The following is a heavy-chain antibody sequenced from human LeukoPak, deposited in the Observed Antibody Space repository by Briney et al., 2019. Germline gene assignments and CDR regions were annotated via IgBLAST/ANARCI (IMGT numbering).Heavy chain of an antibody. CDR3: ASPIAAANFGYYYGMDV. J-gene: IGHJ6*02. CDR2: IYSGGST. V-gene: IGHV3-66*01. CDR1: GFTVSSNY. D-gene: IGHD6-13*01. Sequence: GGSLRLSCAASGFTVSSNYMSWVRQAPGKGLEWVSLIYSGGSTYYADSVRGRFTISRDNSKNTLHLQMNSLRAEDTAVYYCASPIAAANFGYYYGMDVWGQGTTVTVSS.